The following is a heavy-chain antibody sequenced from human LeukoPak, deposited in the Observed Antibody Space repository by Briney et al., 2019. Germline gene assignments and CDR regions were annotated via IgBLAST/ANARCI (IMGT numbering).Heavy chain of an antibody. CDR1: GGSFSGYY. V-gene: IGHV4-34*01. CDR3: ARVGSGSSRY. Sequence: SETLSLTCAVYGGSFSGYYWSWIRQPPGKGLEWIGEINHSGSTNYNPSLKSRVTISVDTSKNQFSLKLSSVTAADTAVYYCARVGSGSSRYWGQGTLVTVSS. D-gene: IGHD3-10*01. CDR2: INHSGST. J-gene: IGHJ4*02.